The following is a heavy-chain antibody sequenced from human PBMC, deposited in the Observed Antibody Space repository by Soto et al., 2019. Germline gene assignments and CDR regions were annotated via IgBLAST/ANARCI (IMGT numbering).Heavy chain of an antibody. CDR1: GGTFSSYA. V-gene: IGHV1-69*01. J-gene: IGHJ6*02. CDR2: IIPIFGTA. D-gene: IGHD6-13*01. Sequence: QVQLVQSGAEVKKPGSSVKVSCKASGGTFSSYAISWVRQAPGQGLEWMGGIIPIFGTANYAQKFQGRVTITEDESTRTAYLELSSLRYEDNAVYYCASAKTHSSSRYYYYYGMDVWGQGTTVTVSS. CDR3: ASAKTHSSSRYYYYYGMDV.